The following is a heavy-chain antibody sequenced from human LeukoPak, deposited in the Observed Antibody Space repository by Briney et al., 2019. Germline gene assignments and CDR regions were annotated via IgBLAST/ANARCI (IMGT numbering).Heavy chain of an antibody. CDR2: ISSSSYI. CDR1: GFTFSSYS. Sequence: GGSLRLSCAASGFTFSSYSMNWVRQAPGKGLEWVSSISSSSYIYYADSVKGRFTISRDNAKNSLYLQMNSLRAEDTAVYYCARERGYSYGYENWFDPWGQGTLVTVSS. V-gene: IGHV3-21*01. D-gene: IGHD5-18*01. CDR3: ARERGYSYGYENWFDP. J-gene: IGHJ5*02.